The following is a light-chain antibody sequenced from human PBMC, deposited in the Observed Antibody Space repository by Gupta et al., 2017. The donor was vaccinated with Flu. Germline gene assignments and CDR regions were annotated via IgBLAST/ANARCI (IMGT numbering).Light chain of an antibody. CDR3: SSYTSSSALYV. V-gene: IGLV2-14*01. CDR2: EIS. Sequence: QSALTQPAPVSGSPGPSIPFSCTGTSSDAGGYNNVSWYQQHPGKAPKLMIYEISNRPSGVSNRFSGSKSGNTASLAISGLQAEDEADYYCSSYTSSSALYVFGTGTKVTVL. CDR1: SSDAGGYNN. J-gene: IGLJ1*01.